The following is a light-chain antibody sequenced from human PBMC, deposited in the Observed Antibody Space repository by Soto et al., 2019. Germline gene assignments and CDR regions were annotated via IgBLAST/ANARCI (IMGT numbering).Light chain of an antibody. CDR2: TAS. Sequence: IQLTQSPSSLSASVGDRVTITCRASQGISSYLAWYQQKPGRAPKLLIYTASTLQSGVPSRFRGSGSGTDFTLTISSLQPEDFDTYYCQQLKSYPLTFGGGTKVDIK. CDR3: QQLKSYPLT. CDR1: QGISSY. V-gene: IGKV1-9*01. J-gene: IGKJ4*01.